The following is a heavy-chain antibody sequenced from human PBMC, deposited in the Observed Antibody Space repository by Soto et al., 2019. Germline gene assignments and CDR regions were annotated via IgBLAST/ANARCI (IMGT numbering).Heavy chain of an antibody. J-gene: IGHJ4*02. CDR1: GYSFTKYW. V-gene: IGHV5-51*01. Sequence: ESLKLSCQGSGYSFTKYWIGWVRQMPGKGLEWMGIIYPGDSDARYSPSFQGQFFISAAKSFNTAYLRWSSLRAPDTSFYYCGRTYRGTSPPPSYFAYWGQGTLVTV. D-gene: IGHD1-26*01. CDR2: IYPGDSDA. CDR3: GRTYRGTSPPPSYFAY.